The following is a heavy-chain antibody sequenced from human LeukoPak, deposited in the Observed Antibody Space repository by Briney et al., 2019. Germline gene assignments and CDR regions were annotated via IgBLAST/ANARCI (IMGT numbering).Heavy chain of an antibody. Sequence: SETLSLTCTVSGGSISSSSHYWGWIRQPPGKGLEWIGSIYYSGSTYYNPSLKSRVTISVDTSKNQFSLKLTSVTAADTAVYYCTREGYSYISEGFDYWGQGTLVTVSS. CDR3: TREGYSYISEGFDY. D-gene: IGHD5-18*01. V-gene: IGHV4-39*07. J-gene: IGHJ4*02. CDR1: GGSISSSSHY. CDR2: IYYSGST.